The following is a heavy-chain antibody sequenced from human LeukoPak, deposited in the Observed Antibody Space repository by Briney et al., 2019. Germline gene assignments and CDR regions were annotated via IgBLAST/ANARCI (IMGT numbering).Heavy chain of an antibody. CDR2: IWYDGSNK. D-gene: IGHD3-22*01. CDR1: EFSFSNHG. V-gene: IGHV3-30*02. CDR3: AKDQGYYYDSSGLE. Sequence: GGFLRLSCAASEFSFSNHGIHWVRQAPGKGLEWVSLIWYDGSNKYYADSVKGRFTISRDNSKNTLYLQMNSLRAEDTAVYYCAKDQGYYYDSSGLEWGQGTLVTVSS. J-gene: IGHJ4*02.